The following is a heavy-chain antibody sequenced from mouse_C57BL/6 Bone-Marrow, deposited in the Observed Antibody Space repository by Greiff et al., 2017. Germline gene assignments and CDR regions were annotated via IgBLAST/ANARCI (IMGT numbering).Heavy chain of an antibody. J-gene: IGHJ4*01. CDR2: INPNYGTT. D-gene: IGHD1-1*01. CDR1: GYSFTDYN. CDR3: ARYYGRGYYAMDY. V-gene: IGHV1-39*01. Sequence: VQLQQSGPDLVKPGASVTISCTASGYSFTDYNMNWVKQSNGKSLEWIGVINPNYGTTSYTQKFKGRATLTVDQSTSTAYRQVNSLTSEDSAVYDSARYYGRGYYAMDYWGQGTSVTVSS.